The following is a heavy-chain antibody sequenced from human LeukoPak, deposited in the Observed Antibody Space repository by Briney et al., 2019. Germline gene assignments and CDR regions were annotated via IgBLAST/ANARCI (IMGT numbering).Heavy chain of an antibody. V-gene: IGHV4-4*09. J-gene: IGHJ4*02. D-gene: IGHD6-6*01. CDR2: IYTSGKT. CDR1: GGSISSYY. Sequence: SETLSLTCTVSGGSISSYYGRWIRQPPGKGLEWVGYIYTSGKTNYNPSLKSRVNLSVDTSKTQYSLKLRSVTAADTAVYYCARLYAARGTSAYPSQFDYWGQGTLVTVSS. CDR3: ARLYAARGTSAYPSQFDY.